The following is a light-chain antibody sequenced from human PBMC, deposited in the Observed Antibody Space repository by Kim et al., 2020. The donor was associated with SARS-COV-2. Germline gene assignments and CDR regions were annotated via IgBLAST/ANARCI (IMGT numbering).Light chain of an antibody. CDR2: DAS. Sequence: TLSLSPGERATLSCRASQGISTYLAWYQQKPGQAPRLLIYDASKRATGIPARFSGSGSGTDFTLTISSLEPEDFAVYYCQLRSTLFGGGTKVDIK. V-gene: IGKV3-11*01. J-gene: IGKJ4*01. CDR1: QGISTY. CDR3: QLRSTL.